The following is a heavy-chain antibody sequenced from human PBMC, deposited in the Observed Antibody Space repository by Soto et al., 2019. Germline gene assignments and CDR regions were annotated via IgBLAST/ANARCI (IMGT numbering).Heavy chain of an antibody. CDR2: IYYSGST. J-gene: IGHJ2*01. D-gene: IGHD4-17*01. Sequence: QVQLQESGPGLVNPSETLSLTCTVSGGSISSYYWSWIRQPPGKGLEWIGYIYYSGSTNYNPSIQSRVTIAVDTSKNQFSLKLSSVTAADTAGYYCAMPRFHYGTGNWYFDLWGRGTLVTVSS. CDR3: AMPRFHYGTGNWYFDL. V-gene: IGHV4-59*01. CDR1: GGSISSYY.